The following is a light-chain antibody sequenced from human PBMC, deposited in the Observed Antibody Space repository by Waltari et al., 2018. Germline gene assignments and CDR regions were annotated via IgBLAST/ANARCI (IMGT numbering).Light chain of an antibody. J-gene: IGKJ1*01. CDR2: DAS. CDR1: QSINNW. V-gene: IGKV1-5*01. CDR3: QQYYSYPRT. Sequence: DIQMTQSPSTLSASVGDRVTITCRASQSINNWLAWYQQKPGKAPKLLIYDASTLVSGVPSRFSGGGSETEFTLTITSMQPDDFATYHCQQYYSYPRTFGQGTKVEVK.